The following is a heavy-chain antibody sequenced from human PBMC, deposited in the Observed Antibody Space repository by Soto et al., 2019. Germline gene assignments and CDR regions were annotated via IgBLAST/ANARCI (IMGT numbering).Heavy chain of an antibody. Sequence: ASVKVSCKASGYTFTGYYMHWVRQAPGQGLEWMGWINPNSGGTNYAQKFQGRVTMTRDTSISTAYMELSRLRSDDTAVYYCARRSLGGYCSSTSCYYYYGMDVWGQGTTVTVSS. J-gene: IGHJ6*02. CDR1: GYTFTGYY. CDR3: ARRSLGGYCSSTSCYYYYGMDV. V-gene: IGHV1-2*02. D-gene: IGHD2-2*01. CDR2: INPNSGGT.